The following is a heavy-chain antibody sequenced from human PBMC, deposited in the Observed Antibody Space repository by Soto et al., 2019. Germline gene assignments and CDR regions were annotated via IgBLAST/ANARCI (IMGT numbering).Heavy chain of an antibody. CDR1: GDTFGRFN. CDR3: ARDPSTVNKLIGVWFDP. J-gene: IGHJ5*02. Sequence: QIRLEQPGAEVGEPGSSVRVSCKASGDTFGRFNINWVRQAPGEGLEWMGGIRPISDTTNYAQKFQGRVTFTADASTDTVYMELSSLRSEDTAMYYCARDPSTVNKLIGVWFDPWGQGTLVTVSS. V-gene: IGHV1-69*01. CDR2: IRPISDTT. D-gene: IGHD4-4*01.